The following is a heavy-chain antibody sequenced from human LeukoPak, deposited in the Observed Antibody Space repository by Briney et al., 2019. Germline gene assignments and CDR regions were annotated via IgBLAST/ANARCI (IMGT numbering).Heavy chain of an antibody. CDR1: GGSISSYY. Sequence: SEALSLTCTVCGGSISSYYWSWIRQPPGKGLEGSGYIYYSGSTNYNPSLTSRVTISVDTSKNQFSLKLSSVTAADTAVYYCARGSVGRDGYNFGFPYYYYYMDVWGKGTTVTVSS. D-gene: IGHD5-24*01. CDR3: ARGSVGRDGYNFGFPYYYYYMDV. CDR2: IYYSGST. V-gene: IGHV4-59*01. J-gene: IGHJ6*03.